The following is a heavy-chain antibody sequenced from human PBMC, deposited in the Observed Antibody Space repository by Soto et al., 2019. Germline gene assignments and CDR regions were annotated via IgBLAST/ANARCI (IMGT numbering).Heavy chain of an antibody. J-gene: IGHJ4*02. CDR3: ARRSSGRLTTAWAPLDW. V-gene: IGHV3-7*03. Sequence: EVQLVESGGGLVQPGESLRVSCEASGFTFSTYWMPWVRQAPGKGLERVANIKQDGSEKFYVGSVRGRFTISRDNAKNSMSLQMNSLRADDTAVYYCARRSSGRLTTAWAPLDWWGQGTLVTVSS. CDR1: GFTFSTYW. CDR2: IKQDGSEK. D-gene: IGHD2-21*01.